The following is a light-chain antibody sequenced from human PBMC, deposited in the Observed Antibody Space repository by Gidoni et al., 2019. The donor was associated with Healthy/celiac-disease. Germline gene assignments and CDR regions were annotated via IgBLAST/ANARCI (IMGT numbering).Light chain of an antibody. J-gene: IGLJ1*01. Sequence: QPALPQPASVSGSPGQSITISCTGTSSDVWSYNLVPWYQQHPGKATKLMIYEGSKRPSGVSNRFSGSKSGNTASLTISGLQAEDEADYYCCSYAGSSPSYVFGTGTKVTVL. V-gene: IGLV2-23*01. CDR2: EGS. CDR1: SSDVWSYNL. CDR3: CSYAGSSPSYV.